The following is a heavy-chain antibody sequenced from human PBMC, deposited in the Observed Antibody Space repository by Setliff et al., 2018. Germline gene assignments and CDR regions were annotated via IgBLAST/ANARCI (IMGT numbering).Heavy chain of an antibody. J-gene: IGHJ3*02. Sequence: GASVKVSCKAYGFTFTDYLMNWMRQAPEQGLEWMGRINLNTGNIFYAQEFQGRVTLTRDTSISTAYMELTGLRYDDTAIYYCARDRKEVVISPSQAAFDIWGQGTMVTVSS. CDR3: ARDRKEVVISPSQAAFDI. D-gene: IGHD3-22*01. CDR2: INLNTGNI. V-gene: IGHV1-2*02. CDR1: GFTFTDYL.